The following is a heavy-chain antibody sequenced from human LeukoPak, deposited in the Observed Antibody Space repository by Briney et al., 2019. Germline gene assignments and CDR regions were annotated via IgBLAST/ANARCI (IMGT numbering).Heavy chain of an antibody. CDR1: GGSISSGSYY. CDR2: IYISGST. D-gene: IGHD3-10*01. J-gene: IGHJ4*02. V-gene: IGHV4-61*02. CDR3: ARDSMVRGVIPYN. Sequence: SETLSLTCTVSGGSISSGSYYWSWIRQPAGKGLEWIGRIYISGSTNYNPSLKSRVTISVDTSKNQFSLKLSSVTAADTAVYYCARDSMVRGVIPYNWGQGTLVTVSS.